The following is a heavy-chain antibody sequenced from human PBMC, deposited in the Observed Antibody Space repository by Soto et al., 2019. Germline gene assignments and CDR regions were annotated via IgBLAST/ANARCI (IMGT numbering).Heavy chain of an antibody. V-gene: IGHV4-59*01. J-gene: IGHJ4*02. Sequence: QVQLLESGPGLVKPSETLSLTCSVSGDSISSYYWSWIRQPQGKGLEWIGYIYYSGSTNYNPSLKSRVTMSVDTSKNHFSLNLSSVTAADTAVYYCAREVKGMATIADWGQGTLVTVSS. CDR1: GDSISSYY. CDR3: AREVKGMATIAD. CDR2: IYYSGST. D-gene: IGHD5-12*01.